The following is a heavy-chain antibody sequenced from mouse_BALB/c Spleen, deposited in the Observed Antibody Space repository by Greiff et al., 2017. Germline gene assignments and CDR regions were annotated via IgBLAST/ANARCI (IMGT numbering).Heavy chain of an antibody. D-gene: IGHD2-10*02. CDR3: ARHEYGNYYAMEY. Sequence: QVQLKESGPDLVAPSQSLSITCTVSGFSLTSYGVHWVRQPPGKGLEWLVVIWSDGSTTYNSALKSRLSISKDNSKSQVFLKMNSLQTDDTAMYYCARHEYGNYYAMEYWGQGTSVTVAA. CDR2: IWSDGST. CDR1: GFSLTSYG. J-gene: IGHJ4*01. V-gene: IGHV2-6-2*01.